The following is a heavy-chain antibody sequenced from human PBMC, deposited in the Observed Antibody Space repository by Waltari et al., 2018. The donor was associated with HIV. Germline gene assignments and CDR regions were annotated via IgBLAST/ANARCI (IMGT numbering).Heavy chain of an antibody. CDR1: GYPFSRYA. Sequence: QVQLVQSGSEVKKPWASVTVSCKASGYPFSRYAVTWVRQAPGRGLEWMGWSNGYNGDTKYGKGLQGRVTMTTDTSTSTAYMKLRSLTSDDTAIYFCARVFGREDSSSAHPFDIWGQGTMVTVSS. D-gene: IGHD3-22*01. J-gene: IGHJ3*02. V-gene: IGHV1-18*01. CDR2: SNGYNGDT. CDR3: ARVFGREDSSSAHPFDI.